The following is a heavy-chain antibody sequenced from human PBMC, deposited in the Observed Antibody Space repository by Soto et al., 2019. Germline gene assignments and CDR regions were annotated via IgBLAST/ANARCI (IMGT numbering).Heavy chain of an antibody. D-gene: IGHD6-19*01. Sequence: QLVESGGALVQPGESLKLSCAASGFSFSGSAIQWVRQAPGKGLEWVGRIRTDANTYATAYAASVTGRFTSSRDDSRTTAYLQMNSLKTEDTAVYFCTRRQFYYFGLDVWGQGTTVIVSS. CDR3: TRRQFYYFGLDV. V-gene: IGHV3-73*02. J-gene: IGHJ6*02. CDR2: IRTDANTYAT. CDR1: GFSFSGSA.